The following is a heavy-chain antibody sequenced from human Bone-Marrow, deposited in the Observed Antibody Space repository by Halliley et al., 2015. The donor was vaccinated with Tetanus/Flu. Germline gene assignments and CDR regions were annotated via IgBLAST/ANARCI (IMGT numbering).Heavy chain of an antibody. CDR2: IYPGDSDT. Sequence: LEGMGIIYPGDSDTRSSPSFQGQVTISVDRSISTAYLQWSSLKASDTAMYYCAKHPKLGGFDYWGQGTLLTVSS. J-gene: IGHJ4*02. V-gene: IGHV5-51*01. D-gene: IGHD7-27*01. CDR3: AKHPKLGGFDY.